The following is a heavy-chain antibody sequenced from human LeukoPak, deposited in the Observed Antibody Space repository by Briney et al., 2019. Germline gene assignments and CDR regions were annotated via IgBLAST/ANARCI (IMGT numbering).Heavy chain of an antibody. J-gene: IGHJ6*03. V-gene: IGHV4-34*01. D-gene: IGHD2-15*01. CDR1: GFTFINAW. CDR3: ARSGYCSGGSCYSAPPSYYYYYYMDV. CDR2: INHSGST. Sequence: KPGGSLRLSCAASGFTFINAWMNWVRQAPGKGLEWIGEINHSGSTNYNPSLKSRVTISVDTSKNQFSLKLSSVTAADTAVYYCARSGYCSGGSCYSAPPSYYYYYYMDVWGKGTTVTISS.